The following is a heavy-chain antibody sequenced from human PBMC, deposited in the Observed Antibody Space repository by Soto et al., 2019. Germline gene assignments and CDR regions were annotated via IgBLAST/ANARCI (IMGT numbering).Heavy chain of an antibody. CDR2: ISGSGGST. CDR3: AKDRGPNRVTNEFDY. J-gene: IGHJ4*02. Sequence: GGSLRLSCAASGFAFSSYAVSWVRQAPGKGLDWVSVISGSGGSTYYADSVKGRFSISRDNSKNTLYLQMNSLRAADTAVYYCAKDRGPNRVTNEFDYWGQGTLVTVSS. V-gene: IGHV3-23*01. D-gene: IGHD4-17*01. CDR1: GFAFSSYA.